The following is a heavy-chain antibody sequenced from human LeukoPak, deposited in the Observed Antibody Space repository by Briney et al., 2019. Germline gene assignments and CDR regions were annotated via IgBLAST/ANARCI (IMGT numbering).Heavy chain of an antibody. CDR2: ISYDGSNK. Sequence: GRSLRLSCAASGFTFSTYAMHWVRQAPGKGLEWVAVISYDGSNKYYADSVKGRFTISRDNSKNTLYLQMNSLRAEDTAVYYCARDCGGVLCYYYMDVWGKGTTVTVSS. D-gene: IGHD2-21*01. V-gene: IGHV3-30-3*01. CDR3: ARDCGGVLCYYYMDV. J-gene: IGHJ6*03. CDR1: GFTFSTYA.